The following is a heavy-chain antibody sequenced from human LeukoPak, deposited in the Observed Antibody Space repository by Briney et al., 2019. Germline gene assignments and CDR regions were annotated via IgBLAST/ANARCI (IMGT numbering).Heavy chain of an antibody. D-gene: IGHD2-2*03. Sequence: PSETLSLTCTVSGGSISSGDYYWSWIRQPPGKGLEWMGYIYYSGSTYYNPSLKSRVTISVDTSKDQFSLKLSSVTAADTAVYYCARGAGFCSTTSCSDAFDIWGQGTMVTVSS. CDR3: ARGAGFCSTTSCSDAFDI. CDR1: GGSISSGDYY. V-gene: IGHV4-30-4*08. CDR2: IYYSGST. J-gene: IGHJ3*02.